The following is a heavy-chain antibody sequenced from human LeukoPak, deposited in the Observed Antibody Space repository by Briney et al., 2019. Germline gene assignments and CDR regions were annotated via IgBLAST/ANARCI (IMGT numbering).Heavy chain of an antibody. CDR1: GYTFTSYG. Sequence: GASVKVSCKASGYTFTSYGISWVRQAPGQGLEWMGGIIPILGTANYAQKFQGRVTITADESTSTAYMELSSLRSEDTAVYYCARDHYDILTGYTPPCYWGQGTLVTVSS. CDR3: ARDHYDILTGYTPPCY. D-gene: IGHD3-9*01. J-gene: IGHJ4*02. CDR2: IIPILGTA. V-gene: IGHV1-69*13.